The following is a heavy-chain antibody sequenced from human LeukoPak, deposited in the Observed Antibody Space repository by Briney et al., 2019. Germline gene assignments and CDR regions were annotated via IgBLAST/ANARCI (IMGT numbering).Heavy chain of an antibody. Sequence: PGRSLRLSCAASGFTFSSYAMHWVRQAPGKGLEWVAVISYDGSNKYYADSVKGRFTISRDNSKNTLYLQMNSLRAEDTAVYYCARDSSGWFIDYWGQGTLATVSS. CDR1: GFTFSSYA. CDR2: ISYDGSNK. J-gene: IGHJ4*02. CDR3: ARDSSGWFIDY. V-gene: IGHV3-30*04. D-gene: IGHD6-19*01.